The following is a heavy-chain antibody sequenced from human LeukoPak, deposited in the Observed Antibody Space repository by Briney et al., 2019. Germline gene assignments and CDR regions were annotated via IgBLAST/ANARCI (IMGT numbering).Heavy chain of an antibody. CDR2: ISAYNGNT. J-gene: IGHJ6*02. CDR3: ARDLFYDSRVGWSMDV. Sequence: GASVKVSCKASGYTFTSYGISWVRQAPGQGLEWMGWISAYNGNTNYAQKLQGRVIMTTDTSTSTAYMELRSLRSDDTAVYYCARDLFYDSRVGWSMDVWGQGTTVTVSS. CDR1: GYTFTSYG. V-gene: IGHV1-18*01. D-gene: IGHD3-22*01.